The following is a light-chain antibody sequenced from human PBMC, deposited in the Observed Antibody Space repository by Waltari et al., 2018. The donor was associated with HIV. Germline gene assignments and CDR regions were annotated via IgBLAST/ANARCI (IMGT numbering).Light chain of an antibody. CDR3: QQYNDWLALT. CDR1: HSIFNN. CDR2: GAS. Sequence: ILMTQSPATVSVSPGERVTLSCTASHSIFNNVAWYQQRRGHAPRLVIYGASTRVTGVPDRFSGSGSGTEFTLTISSVQSEDFALYFCQQYNDWLALTFGGGTKVEV. J-gene: IGKJ4*01. V-gene: IGKV3-15*01.